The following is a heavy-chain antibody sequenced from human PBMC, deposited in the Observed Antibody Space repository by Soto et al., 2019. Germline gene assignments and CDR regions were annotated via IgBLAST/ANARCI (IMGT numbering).Heavy chain of an antibody. V-gene: IGHV3-48*03. J-gene: IGHJ6*02. CDR2: ISSSGSTI. D-gene: IGHD3-22*01. CDR1: GFTFSPYE. Sequence: ESGGGLVQPGGSLRLSCAASGFTFSPYEMNWVRQAPGKGLEWVSYISSSGSTIYYADSVEGRFTISRDNAKKSLYLQMNSLRAEDTAVYYCARDRYDYDSSGYYSRYYYGMDVWGQGTTVTVSS. CDR3: ARDRYDYDSSGYYSRYYYGMDV.